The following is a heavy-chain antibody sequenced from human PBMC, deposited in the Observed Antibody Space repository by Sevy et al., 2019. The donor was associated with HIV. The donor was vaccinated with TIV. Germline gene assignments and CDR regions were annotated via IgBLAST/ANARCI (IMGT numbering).Heavy chain of an antibody. J-gene: IGHJ6*02. CDR1: GDSVSSNSAA. Sequence: SQTLSLTCAISGDSVSSNSAAWNWIRQSPSRGLEWLGRTYYRSKWYNDYAVSVKSRITINPDTSKNQFSLQLNSVTPEETAVYYCARGSYKIDSSYYYYGMDVWGQGTTVTVSS. V-gene: IGHV6-1*01. D-gene: IGHD1-26*01. CDR3: ARGSYKIDSSYYYYGMDV. CDR2: TYYRSKWYN.